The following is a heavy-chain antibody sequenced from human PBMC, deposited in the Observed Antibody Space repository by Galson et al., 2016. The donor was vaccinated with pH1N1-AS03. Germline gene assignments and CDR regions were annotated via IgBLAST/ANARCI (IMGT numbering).Heavy chain of an antibody. V-gene: IGHV1-69*10. CDR1: EAPLITLP. D-gene: IGHD3-22*01. J-gene: IGHJ4*02. CDR3: ARPASDSSVYSVFDF. CDR2: ILPALGQP. Sequence: SVKSSCKAPEAPLITLPITWLHKAPGQGLNGMEGILPALGQPPYAKNLQGRVTITADESTTTAYMELRSLRSDDTAVYYCARPASDSSVYSVFDFWGQGTLVTVSS.